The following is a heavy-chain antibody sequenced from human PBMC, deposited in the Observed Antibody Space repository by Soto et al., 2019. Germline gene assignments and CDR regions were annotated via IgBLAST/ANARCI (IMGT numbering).Heavy chain of an antibody. V-gene: IGHV1-2*04. CDR1: GYTFPGYY. D-gene: IGHD3-10*01. CDR2: INPNSGGT. J-gene: IGHJ3*02. Sequence: ASVKVSCKASGYTFPGYYMHWVRQAPGQGLEWMGWINPNSGGTNYAQKFQGWVTMTRDTSISTAYMELSRLRSDDTAVYYCARVITMVRDGAFDIWGQGTMVNVSS. CDR3: ARVITMVRDGAFDI.